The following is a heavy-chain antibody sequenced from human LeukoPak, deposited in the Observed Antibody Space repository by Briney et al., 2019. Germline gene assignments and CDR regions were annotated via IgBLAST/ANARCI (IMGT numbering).Heavy chain of an antibody. Sequence: GGSLRLSCAASGFSIGGYWMSWVRQAPGKGLEWVANIKKDGGEKFYVDSVKGRFTISRDSAKNSLYLQMNSLRAEDTAVYYCARGSGWSDYFDSWGQGTLVTVSS. D-gene: IGHD6-19*01. CDR3: ARGSGWSDYFDS. J-gene: IGHJ4*02. V-gene: IGHV3-7*01. CDR1: GFSIGGYW. CDR2: IKKDGGEK.